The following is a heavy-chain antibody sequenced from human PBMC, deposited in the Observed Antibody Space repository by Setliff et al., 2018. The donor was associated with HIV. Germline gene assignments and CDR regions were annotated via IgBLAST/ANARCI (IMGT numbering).Heavy chain of an antibody. CDR1: GFTFSTYA. J-gene: IGHJ4*02. CDR3: AKDSQYDSSSFYH. D-gene: IGHD3-22*01. Sequence: GGSLRLSCAASGFTFSTYAMSWVRQGPGKGLEWVSGISGGGTSRHYADSVKGRFTISRDNSKNTVYLQMSSLRAEDTAVYYCAKDSQYDSSSFYHWGQGKLVTVSS. CDR2: ISGGGTSR. V-gene: IGHV3-23*01.